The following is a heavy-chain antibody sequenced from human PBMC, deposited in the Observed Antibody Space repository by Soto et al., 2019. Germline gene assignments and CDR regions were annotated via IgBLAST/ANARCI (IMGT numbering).Heavy chain of an antibody. Sequence: QVQLVQSGAEVKKPGASVKVSCKASGYTFTGYYMHWVRQAHGQGLEWMGWINPNSGGTNYAQKFQGWVTMTRDTYISTAYMELSRLRSDDTAVYYCASVVGNFWIGYSDYYGMEVWGQGTTVTVSS. V-gene: IGHV1-2*04. J-gene: IGHJ6*02. CDR1: GYTFTGYY. CDR2: INPNSGGT. CDR3: ASVVGNFWIGYSDYYGMEV. D-gene: IGHD3-3*01.